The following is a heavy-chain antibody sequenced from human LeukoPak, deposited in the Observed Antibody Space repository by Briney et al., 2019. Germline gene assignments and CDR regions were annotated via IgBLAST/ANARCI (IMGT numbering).Heavy chain of an antibody. V-gene: IGHV3-23*01. CDR2: ISGSGGTT. J-gene: IGHJ4*02. CDR3: AKGVYYYDSSAYYYTYYFDY. CDR1: GFPLSSYA. D-gene: IGHD3-22*01. Sequence: GGSLRLSCAASGFPLSSYAMSWVRQAPGKGLERVSAISGSGGTTYFADSVKGRFTISRDNSKNTLYLQMNTLRAEDTAVYYCAKGVYYYDSSAYYYTYYFDYWGQGTPVTVSS.